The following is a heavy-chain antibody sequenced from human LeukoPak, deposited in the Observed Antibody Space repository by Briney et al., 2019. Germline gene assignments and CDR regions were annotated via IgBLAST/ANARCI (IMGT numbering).Heavy chain of an antibody. V-gene: IGHV4-34*01. D-gene: IGHD3-22*01. J-gene: IGHJ4*02. CDR3: ARGPCYYDSSGYYYQYYFDY. CDR2: INHSGST. CDR1: GGSFSGYY. Sequence: SETLSLTCAVYGGSFSGYYWSWIRQPPGKGLEWIGEINHSGSTNYNPSLKSRVTISVDTSKNQFSLKLSSVTAADTAVYYCARGPCYYDSSGYYYQYYFDYWGQGTLVTVSS.